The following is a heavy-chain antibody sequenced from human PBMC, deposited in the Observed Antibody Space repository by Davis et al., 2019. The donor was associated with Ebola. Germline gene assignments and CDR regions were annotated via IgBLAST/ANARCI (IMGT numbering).Heavy chain of an antibody. Sequence: GESLKISCAASGFIVSDKYMSWVRQAPGKGLEWVSVIYRDGRTYHADSVKGRFTISRDNSKNTLYLQMNSLRAEDTAVYYCARSTILEYWGQGTLVTVSS. V-gene: IGHV3-53*05. J-gene: IGHJ4*02. D-gene: IGHD3-3*01. CDR3: ARSTILEY. CDR2: IYRDGRT. CDR1: GFIVSDKY.